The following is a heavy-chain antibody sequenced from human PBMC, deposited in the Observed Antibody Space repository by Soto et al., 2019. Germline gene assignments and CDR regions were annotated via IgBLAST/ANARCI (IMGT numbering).Heavy chain of an antibody. V-gene: IGHV3-11*01. D-gene: IGHD4-17*01. J-gene: IGHJ4*02. CDR3: ARDGTEYYGEYYDY. Sequence: GGSLRLSCATSGFTFSDYYMSWIRQAPGKGLEWVSYIGTRGNTKYYADSVRGRFTISRDNAKNSLYLQMYSLRADDTAVYYCARDGTEYYGEYYDYWGQGIPVTVSS. CDR1: GFTFSDYY. CDR2: IGTRGNTK.